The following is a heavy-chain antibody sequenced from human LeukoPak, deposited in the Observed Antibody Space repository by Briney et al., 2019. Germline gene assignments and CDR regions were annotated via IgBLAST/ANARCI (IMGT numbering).Heavy chain of an antibody. V-gene: IGHV1-24*01. CDR3: ATLGGDLSGSSDY. CDR1: GYTLTELS. CDR2: FDPEDGET. J-gene: IGHJ4*02. D-gene: IGHD2-21*02. Sequence: ASVKVSCEVSGYTLTELSMYWVRQAPGKGLEWMGGFDPEDGETIYAQKFQGRVTMTEDTSTDTAYMELSSLRSEDTAVYYCATLGGDLSGSSDYWGQGTLVTVSS.